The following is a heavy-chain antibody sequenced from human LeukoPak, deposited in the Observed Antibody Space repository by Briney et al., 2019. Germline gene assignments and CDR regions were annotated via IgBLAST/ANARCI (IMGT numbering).Heavy chain of an antibody. J-gene: IGHJ4*02. CDR2: IYYSGST. CDR3: ARALWFGELNFDY. CDR1: GGSISSYY. V-gene: IGHV4-59*01. D-gene: IGHD3-10*01. Sequence: PSETLSLTCTVSGGSISSYYWSWIRQPPGKGLEWIGYIYYSGSTNYNPSLKSRVTISVDTSKNQFSLKLSSVTAADTAVYYCARALWFGELNFDYWGQGTLVTVSS.